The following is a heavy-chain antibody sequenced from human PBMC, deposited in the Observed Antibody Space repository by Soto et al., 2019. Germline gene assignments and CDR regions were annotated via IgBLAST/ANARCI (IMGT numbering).Heavy chain of an antibody. CDR1: GFTFSSYS. J-gene: IGHJ3*02. V-gene: IGHV3-21*01. Sequence: GGSLILSCAASGFTFSSYSMNWVRQAPGKGLEWVSSISSSSSYIYYADSVKGRFTISRDNAKNSLYLQMNSLRAEDTAVYYCARPRYSYAAFDIWGQGTMVTVSS. CDR3: ARPRYSYAAFDI. CDR2: ISSSSSYI. D-gene: IGHD5-18*01.